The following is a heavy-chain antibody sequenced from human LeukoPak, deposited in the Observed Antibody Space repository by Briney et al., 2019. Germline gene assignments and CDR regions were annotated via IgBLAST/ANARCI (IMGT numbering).Heavy chain of an antibody. Sequence: PGGSLRLSCAASGFTFSPYSMNWVRQAPGKGLEWVSHISSSSSTIYYADSVKGRFTISRDSAKNSLYLQMNSLRDEDTAVYYCARGRAVAGTANNYFDSWGQGTLVTVSS. CDR3: ARGRAVAGTANNYFDS. J-gene: IGHJ4*02. D-gene: IGHD6-19*01. CDR1: GFTFSPYS. CDR2: ISSSSSTI. V-gene: IGHV3-48*02.